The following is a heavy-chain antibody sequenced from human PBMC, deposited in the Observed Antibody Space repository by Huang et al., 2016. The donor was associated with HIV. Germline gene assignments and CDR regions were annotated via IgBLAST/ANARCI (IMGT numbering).Heavy chain of an antibody. D-gene: IGHD5-12*01. J-gene: IGHJ3*01. CDR1: GFIFDNYA. CDR3: TREYTVAGAFDL. Sequence: QVQLVESGGGVVQPGRFLRLSCAASGFIFDNYAMHWVRQAPGNRLEWVTFISSDGRSREYADSVKGRFTISRDNFKNALYLQMNRLRGDDTAVYYCTREYTVAGAFDLWGQGTMVTVSS. V-gene: IGHV3-30*04. CDR2: ISSDGRSR.